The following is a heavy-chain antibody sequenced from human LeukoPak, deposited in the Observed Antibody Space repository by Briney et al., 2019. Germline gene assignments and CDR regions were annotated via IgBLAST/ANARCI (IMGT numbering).Heavy chain of an antibody. V-gene: IGHV1-2*02. Sequence: GASVKVSCKASGYTFTDYYIHWVRQAPGQGLEWMGWINPNSGVTNYAQKFQGRVTMTRDKSISTAYMELYSLRSDDTAVYYCARDPPGVRYGRPIFDFWGQGTLVTVSS. D-gene: IGHD2-8*01. J-gene: IGHJ4*02. CDR3: ARDPPGVRYGRPIFDF. CDR1: GYTFTDYY. CDR2: INPNSGVT.